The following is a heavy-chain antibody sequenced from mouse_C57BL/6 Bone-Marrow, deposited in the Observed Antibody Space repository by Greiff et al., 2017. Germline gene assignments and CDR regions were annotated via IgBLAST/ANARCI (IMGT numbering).Heavy chain of an antibody. V-gene: IGHV1-7*01. CDR3: ARETYGNYVSFAY. CDR2: INPSSGYT. D-gene: IGHD2-1*01. J-gene: IGHJ3*01. Sequence: QVQLQQSGAELAKPGASVKLSCKASGYTFTSYWMHWVKQRPGQGLEWIGYINPSSGYTKYNQKFKDKATLTADKSSSTAYMQLSSLTYEDAAVYYCARETYGNYVSFAYWGQGTLVTVSA. CDR1: GYTFTSYW.